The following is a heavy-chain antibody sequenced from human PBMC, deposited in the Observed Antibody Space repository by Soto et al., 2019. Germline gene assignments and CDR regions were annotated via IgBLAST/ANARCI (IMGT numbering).Heavy chain of an antibody. D-gene: IGHD3-22*01. CDR2: IASHDGST. CDR1: GYTFTSYG. V-gene: IGHV1-18*04. CDR3: WRNDGDDSTNF. J-gene: IGHJ4*02. Sequence: SVKVSFKASGYTFTSYGLNWVRRAPGQGLGWMGRIASHDGSTVSAQSFQGRLTLTRDTFTNTAYLELGALTSDDTGLYFCWRNDGDDSTNFWGQGTLVTVSS.